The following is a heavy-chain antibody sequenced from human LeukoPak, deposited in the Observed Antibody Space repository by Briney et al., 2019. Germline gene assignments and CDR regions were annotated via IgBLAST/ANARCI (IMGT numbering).Heavy chain of an antibody. V-gene: IGHV4-59*08. CDR2: IYYSGST. CDR1: GGSISSYY. CDR3: ARRYCSGGSCYFDY. D-gene: IGHD2-15*01. Sequence: SETLSLTCTVPGGSISSYYWSWIRQPPGKGLEWIGYIYYSGSTNYNPSLKSRVTISVDTSKNQFSLKLSSVTAAGTAVYYCARRYCSGGSCYFDYWGQGTLVTVSS. J-gene: IGHJ4*02.